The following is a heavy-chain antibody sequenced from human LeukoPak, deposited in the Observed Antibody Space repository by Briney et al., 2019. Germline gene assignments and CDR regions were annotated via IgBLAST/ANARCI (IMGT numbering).Heavy chain of an antibody. D-gene: IGHD6-13*01. V-gene: IGHV4-39*07. CDR3: ARRGSSWKFDY. J-gene: IGHJ4*02. CDR1: GGSISSSSYS. CDR2: INHSGST. Sequence: SETLSPTCTVSGGSISSSSYSWGWIRQPPGKGLEWIGEINHSGSTNYNPSLKSRVTISVDTSKNQFSLKLSSVTAADTAVYYCARRGSSWKFDYWGQGTLVTVSS.